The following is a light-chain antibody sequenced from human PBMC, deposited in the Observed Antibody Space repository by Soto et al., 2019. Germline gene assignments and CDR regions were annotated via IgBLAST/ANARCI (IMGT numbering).Light chain of an antibody. CDR2: ANS. CDR3: QSYDSSLIVSKV. V-gene: IGLV1-40*01. Sequence: QSALTQPPSVSGAPGRRVTISCSGSSSNLGAGYDVQWYRQFPGTAPKLLIYANSVRPSGVPDRFSGSKSGTSASLAITGLQAEDEADYYCQSYDSSLIVSKVFGTGTKVTVL. CDR1: SSNLGAGYD. J-gene: IGLJ1*01.